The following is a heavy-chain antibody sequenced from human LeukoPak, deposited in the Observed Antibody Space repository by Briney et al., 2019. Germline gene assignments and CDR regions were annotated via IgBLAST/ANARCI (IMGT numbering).Heavy chain of an antibody. D-gene: IGHD2-2*01. CDR1: GGSFSAYY. V-gene: IGHV4-34*01. Sequence: SETLSLTGAVYGGSFSAYYWSWLRQPPGKGLEWIGEINHSGSTNYNPSLKSRVTISVDTSKNQFSLNLSSVTAADTAVYFCAGGGRRIPTARRWFDPWGQGTLVTVSS. J-gene: IGHJ5*01. CDR3: AGGGRRIPTARRWFDP. CDR2: INHSGST.